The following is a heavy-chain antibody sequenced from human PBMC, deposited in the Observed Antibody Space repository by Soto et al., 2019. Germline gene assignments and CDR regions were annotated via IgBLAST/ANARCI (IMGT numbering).Heavy chain of an antibody. D-gene: IGHD6-19*01. Sequence: QVQLVESGGGVVQPGRSLRLSCAASGFTFSSYGMHWVRQAPGKGLEWVAIISYDGSNKYYADSVKGRFTISRDNSKNTLDLQMNSLRAEDTALYYCAQDIGQWVAVAGRGPYLGQGTLVTVSS. V-gene: IGHV3-30*18. CDR1: GFTFSSYG. CDR2: ISYDGSNK. J-gene: IGHJ4*02. CDR3: AQDIGQWVAVAGRGPY.